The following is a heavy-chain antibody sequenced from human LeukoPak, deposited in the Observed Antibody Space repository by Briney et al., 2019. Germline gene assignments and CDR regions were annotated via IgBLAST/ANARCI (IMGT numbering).Heavy chain of an antibody. D-gene: IGHD3-22*01. CDR3: ARYYYDNSGSIYAFDI. CDR2: IYYSGST. Sequence: ASETLSLTCTASGGSIGSYYWTWIRQPPGKGLEWIGYIYYSGSTNYNPSLKSRVTISVDTSKNQFSLKLSSVTTADTAVYYCARYYYDNSGSIYAFDIWGQGTMVTVSS. J-gene: IGHJ3*02. CDR1: GGSIGSYY. V-gene: IGHV4-59*01.